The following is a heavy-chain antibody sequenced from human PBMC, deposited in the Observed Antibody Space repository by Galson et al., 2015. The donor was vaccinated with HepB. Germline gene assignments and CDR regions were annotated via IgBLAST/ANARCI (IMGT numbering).Heavy chain of an antibody. Sequence: QSGAEVKKPGESLRISCKGSGYSFTSYWISWVRQMPGKGLEWMGRIDPSDSYTNYSPSFQGHVTISADKSISTAYLQWSSLKASDTAMYYCARHYTEATVTTFFGRAYFDYWGQGTLVTVSS. V-gene: IGHV5-10-1*01. CDR1: GYSFTSYW. CDR2: IDPSDSYT. D-gene: IGHD4-11*01. J-gene: IGHJ4*02. CDR3: ARHYTEATVTTFFGRAYFDY.